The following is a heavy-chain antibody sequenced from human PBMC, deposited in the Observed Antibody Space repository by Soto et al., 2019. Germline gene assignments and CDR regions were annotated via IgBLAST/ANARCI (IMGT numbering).Heavy chain of an antibody. CDR1: GGSISIGGYP. CDR3: ARVSGSYYYGMDV. J-gene: IGHJ6*02. D-gene: IGHD1-26*01. Sequence: PSETLSLTCAVSGGSISIGGYPWSWIRHPPGKGLEWIGYIYHSGSINYNPSLKSRVTISVDKSKNQFSLKLSSVTAADTAVYYCARVSGSYYYGMDVWGQGITVTVSS. CDR2: IYHSGSI. V-gene: IGHV4-30-2*01.